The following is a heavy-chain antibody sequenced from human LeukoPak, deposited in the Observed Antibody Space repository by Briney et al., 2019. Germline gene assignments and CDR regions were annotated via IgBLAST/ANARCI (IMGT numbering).Heavy chain of an antibody. CDR1: GFTFSSYG. D-gene: IGHD5-18*01. Sequence: GGSLRLSCAASGFTFSSYGMHWVRQAPGKGLEWVAFIRYDGSNKYYADSVKGRFTISRDNSKNTLYLQMNSLRAEDTAVYYCAKDLLAAMAAIDYWGQGTLVTVSS. CDR2: IRYDGSNK. CDR3: AKDLLAAMAAIDY. V-gene: IGHV3-30*02. J-gene: IGHJ4*02.